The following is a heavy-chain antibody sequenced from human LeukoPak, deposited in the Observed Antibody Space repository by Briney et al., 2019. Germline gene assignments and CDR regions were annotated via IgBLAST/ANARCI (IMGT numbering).Heavy chain of an antibody. Sequence: GGSLRLSCVASGFTFSSYGMHWVRQAPGKGLEWAAAISHDVSEKYYADPVKGRFTISRDNSKNTLYLQMNSLRADDTAVYYCARVLSAAMWGGMDVWGQGTTVTVSS. J-gene: IGHJ6*02. D-gene: IGHD2-2*01. CDR1: GFTFSSYG. CDR3: ARVLSAAMWGGMDV. CDR2: ISHDVSEK. V-gene: IGHV3-30*03.